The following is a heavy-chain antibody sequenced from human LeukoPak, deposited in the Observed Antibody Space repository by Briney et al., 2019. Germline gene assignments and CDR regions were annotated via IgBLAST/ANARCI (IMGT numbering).Heavy chain of an antibody. CDR1: GFTFSSYW. CDR3: ARGGYDSSYYFDY. J-gene: IGHJ4*02. D-gene: IGHD5-12*01. V-gene: IGHV3-7*04. Sequence: GGSLRLSCAASGFTFSSYWMNWVRQAPGKGLEWVANIKQDGSEKYYVDSVKGRFTISRDNAKNSLYLQMNSLRAEDTAVYYCARGGYDSSYYFDYWGQGTLVTVSS. CDR2: IKQDGSEK.